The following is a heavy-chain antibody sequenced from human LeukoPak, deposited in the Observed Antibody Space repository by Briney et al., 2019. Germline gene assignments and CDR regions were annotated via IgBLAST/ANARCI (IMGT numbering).Heavy chain of an antibody. V-gene: IGHV4-30-4*01. D-gene: IGHD4-23*01. Sequence: PSQTLYLTCTVSGGXISNGDSYWSWVRQPPGNGLEWIGYIRYTGTTYYNPSLKIPLSMSVDTSNNQFSLGLSSVTAADTAVYYCPRYGGNSRDFDFWGQGTLVTVSS. J-gene: IGHJ4*02. CDR3: PRYGGNSRDFDF. CDR1: GGXISNGDSY. CDR2: IRYTGTT.